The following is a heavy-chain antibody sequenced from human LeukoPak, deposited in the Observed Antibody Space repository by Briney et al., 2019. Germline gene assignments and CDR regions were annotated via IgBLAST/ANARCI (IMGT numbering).Heavy chain of an antibody. CDR1: GYSFTSYL. D-gene: IGHD6-6*01. CDR3: AGHPIVRDVIAAFAFDI. J-gene: IGHJ3*02. V-gene: IGHV5-51*01. CDR2: INPGDSDT. Sequence: GESLKISCKGSGYSFTSYLLDWVRQMPGKGLEWMGIINPGDSDTRYSPSFQGQVTISADKSISTAYLQWSSLKASDTAMYYCAGHPIVRDVIAAFAFDIWGQGTMVTVSS.